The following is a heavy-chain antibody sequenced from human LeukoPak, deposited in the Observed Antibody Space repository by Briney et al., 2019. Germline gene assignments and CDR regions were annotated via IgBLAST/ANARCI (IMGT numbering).Heavy chain of an antibody. D-gene: IGHD3-3*01. CDR3: ARDLNRFWSGYYTTPYYGMDV. V-gene: IGHV3-11*06. J-gene: IGHJ6*02. Sequence: PGRSLRLSCAASGFTFSDYYMNWIRQAPGKGLEWVSYISDSGSYTNYAGSVKGRFTVSRDNAKKSLYLQMNSLRAEDTAVYYCARDLNRFWSGYYTTPYYGMDVWGQGTTVTVSS. CDR2: ISDSGSYT. CDR1: GFTFSDYY.